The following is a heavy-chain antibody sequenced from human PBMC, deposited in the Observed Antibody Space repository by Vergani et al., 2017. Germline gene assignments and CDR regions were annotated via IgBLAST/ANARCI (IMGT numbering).Heavy chain of an antibody. Sequence: QVQLLESGPGLLKPSETLALTCSVSGYSITSGYYWGWIRQPPGRGLEWIGSIYHTGSAYYNPSLKSRVTVSVDTSMNQVSLKLNSVTAADTAVYYCVRTVALXFGETKDGGWFEPWAQGTLVTVTS. V-gene: IGHV4-38-2*01. CDR1: GYSITSGYY. CDR3: VRTVALXFGETKDGGWFEP. CDR2: IYHTGSA. J-gene: IGHJ5*02. D-gene: IGHD3-10*01.